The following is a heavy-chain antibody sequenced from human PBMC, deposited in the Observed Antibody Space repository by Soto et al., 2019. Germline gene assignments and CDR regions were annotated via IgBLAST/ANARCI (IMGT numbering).Heavy chain of an antibody. CDR2: ISGSGGST. CDR1: GFTFSSYA. CDR3: AKDPHVLLWFGESNFDY. Sequence: GGSLRLSCAASGFTFSSYAMSWVRQAPGKGLEWVSAISGSGGSTYYADSVKGRFTISRDNSKNTLYLQMNSLRAEDTAVYYCAKDPHVLLWFGESNFDYWGQGTLVTVSS. J-gene: IGHJ4*02. V-gene: IGHV3-23*01. D-gene: IGHD3-10*01.